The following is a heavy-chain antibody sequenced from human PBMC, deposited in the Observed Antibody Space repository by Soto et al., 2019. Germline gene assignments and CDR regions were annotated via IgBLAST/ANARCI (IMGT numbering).Heavy chain of an antibody. CDR3: ARPPSPYYGDRDAFDI. CDR2: IYYSGST. CDR1: GGSISSSSYY. V-gene: IGHV4-39*01. D-gene: IGHD3-10*01. Sequence: QLQLQESGPGLVKPSETLSLTCTVSGGSISSSSYYWGWIRQPPGKGLEWIGSIYYSGSTYYNPSLNSGVIISAETSKNQSSLNLSSVSAADTAVYYCARPPSPYYGDRDAFDIWGQGTMVTVSS. J-gene: IGHJ3*02.